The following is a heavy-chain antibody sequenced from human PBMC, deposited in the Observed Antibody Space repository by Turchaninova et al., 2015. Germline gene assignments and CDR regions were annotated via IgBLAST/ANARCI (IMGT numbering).Heavy chain of an antibody. D-gene: IGHD3-9*01. CDR2: LSDDGTNQ. V-gene: IGHV3-30*04. CDR1: GFTFNHSA. J-gene: IGHJ4*02. Sequence: QVQLVESGGGVVQPGRSLRLSCAASGFTFNHSAMHWVRQAPGRGLEWVALLSDDGTNQYYGDTVKGRFNISRDDSKNALYLQMNSLRAEDTAVYYCAREITGYYIACWGQGTLVTVSS. CDR3: AREITGYYIAC.